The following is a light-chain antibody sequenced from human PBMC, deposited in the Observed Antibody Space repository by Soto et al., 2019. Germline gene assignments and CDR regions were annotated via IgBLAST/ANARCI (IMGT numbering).Light chain of an antibody. J-gene: IGLJ1*01. CDR2: EVN. CDR1: SSDVGDYNY. Sequence: QSALTQPPSASGSPGQSVTISCTGTSSDVGDYNYVSWYQQHPGKAPKLMIYEVNKRPSGVPDRFSGSKSGNTASLTVSGLQAEDEADYYCGSYPVTNNFAVFGTGTKVTVL. CDR3: GSYPVTNNFAV. V-gene: IGLV2-8*01.